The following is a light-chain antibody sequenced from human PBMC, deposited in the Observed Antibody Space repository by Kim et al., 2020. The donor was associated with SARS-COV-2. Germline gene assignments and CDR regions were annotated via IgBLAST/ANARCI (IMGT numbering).Light chain of an antibody. J-gene: IGKJ2*01. CDR1: QSVISN. CDR2: GPS. V-gene: IGKV3-15*01. CDR3: QQYNKWPYT. Sequence: SVSPWEIATLSGRAGQSVISNLAWYQQKPGQAPRLLIYGPSTRATGIPARFSGSGSGTEFTLTISSLQSEDFAFYYCQQYNKWPYTFGQGTKLEI.